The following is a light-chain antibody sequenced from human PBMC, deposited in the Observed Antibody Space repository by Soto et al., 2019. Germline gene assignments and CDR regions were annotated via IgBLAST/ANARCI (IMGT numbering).Light chain of an antibody. J-gene: IGLJ1*01. V-gene: IGLV2-14*01. CDR2: VVS. CDR3: SVYTSSDTPYV. Sequence: QSALTQPASVSGSPGQSITISCTGTSSDVGAYDYVSWFHQHPDQAPTLIISVVSNRPSGVSNRFSGSKSGNTTSLSISGLQAEDEADYYCSVYTSSDTPYVFGTGTKLTVL. CDR1: SSDVGAYDY.